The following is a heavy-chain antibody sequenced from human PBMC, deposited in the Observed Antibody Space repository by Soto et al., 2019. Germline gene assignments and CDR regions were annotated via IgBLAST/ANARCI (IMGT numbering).Heavy chain of an antibody. CDR2: IFISSSYI. D-gene: IGHD1-26*01. Sequence: GGSLRLSCAASGFTFSSYSMNWVRQAPGKGLEWVSSIFISSSYIYYADSVKGRFTISRDNARNSLYLQMNSLRADDTAVYYCARVPYGGSYWREFDYWGQGTRVTVSS. V-gene: IGHV3-21*01. CDR3: ARVPYGGSYWREFDY. CDR1: GFTFSSYS. J-gene: IGHJ4*02.